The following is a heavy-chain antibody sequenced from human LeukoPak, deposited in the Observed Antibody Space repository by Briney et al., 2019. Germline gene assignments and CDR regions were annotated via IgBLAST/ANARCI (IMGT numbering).Heavy chain of an antibody. CDR1: GGSISSSSYY. D-gene: IGHD6-13*01. Sequence: SETLSLTCTVSGGSISSSSYYWGWMRQPPGKGLEWIGSIYYSGSTYYNPSLKSRVTISVDTSKNQFSLKLSSVTAADTAVYYWARRDWGSSWGYFDYWGQGTLVTVSS. CDR3: ARRDWGSSWGYFDY. J-gene: IGHJ4*02. CDR2: IYYSGST. V-gene: IGHV4-39*01.